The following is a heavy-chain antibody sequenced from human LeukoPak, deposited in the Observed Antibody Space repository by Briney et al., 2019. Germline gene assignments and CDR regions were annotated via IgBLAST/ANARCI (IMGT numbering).Heavy chain of an antibody. CDR1: GGSFSGYY. D-gene: IGHD5-18*01. CDR2: INHSGST. CDR3: ARGGYSYGYKGNIDY. V-gene: IGHV4-34*01. J-gene: IGHJ4*02. Sequence: SETLSLTCAVYGGSFSGYYWSWIRQPPGKGLEWIGEINHSGSTNYNPSLKSRVTISVDTSKNQFSLNLSSVTAADTAVYYCARGGYSYGYKGNIDYWGQGTLVTVSS.